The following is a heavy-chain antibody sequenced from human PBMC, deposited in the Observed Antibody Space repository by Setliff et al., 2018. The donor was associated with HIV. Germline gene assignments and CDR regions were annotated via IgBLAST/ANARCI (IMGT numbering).Heavy chain of an antibody. D-gene: IGHD5-18*01. J-gene: IGHJ4*02. CDR1: GFTFSSYA. CDR2: ITSGGST. Sequence: GGSLRLSCAASGFTFSSYAMSWVRQTPEKGLEWVSIITSGGSTGYVDSVKGRFTISRDNAKNSLFLQMNSLRAEDTAVYYCASIELAAMVPVDYWGQGTLVTVSS. CDR3: ASIELAAMVPVDY. V-gene: IGHV3-48*04.